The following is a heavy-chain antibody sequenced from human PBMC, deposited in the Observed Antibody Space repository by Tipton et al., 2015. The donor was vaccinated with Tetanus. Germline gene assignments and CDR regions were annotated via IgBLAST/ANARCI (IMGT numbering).Heavy chain of an antibody. CDR3: ARMVRDYYYGMDV. CDR1: GFTLTTYS. V-gene: IGHV3-48*01. J-gene: IGHJ6*02. D-gene: IGHD3-10*01. Sequence: GSLRLSCAASGFTLTTYSINWVRQAPGKGLEWISYIGSFSRTINYADSVRGRFTTFRDNAKSSLYLQMSRLRAEDTAVYYCARMVRDYYYGMDVWGQGTTVTVSS. CDR2: IGSFSRTI.